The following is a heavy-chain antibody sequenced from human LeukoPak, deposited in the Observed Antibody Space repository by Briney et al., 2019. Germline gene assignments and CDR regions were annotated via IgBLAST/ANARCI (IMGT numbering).Heavy chain of an antibody. Sequence: PSETLSLTCAVYGGSFSGYYWSWIRQPPGKGLEWIGEINHSGSTNYNPSLKSRVTISVDTSKNQFSLKLSSVTAADTAVYYCARDDSIVVVPDYYYYGMDVWGQGTTVTVSS. D-gene: IGHD2-2*01. J-gene: IGHJ6*02. CDR1: GGSFSGYY. CDR3: ARDDSIVVVPDYYYYGMDV. CDR2: INHSGST. V-gene: IGHV4-34*01.